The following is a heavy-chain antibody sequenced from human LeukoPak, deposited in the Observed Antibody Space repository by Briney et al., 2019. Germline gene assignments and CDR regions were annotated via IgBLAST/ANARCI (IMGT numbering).Heavy chain of an antibody. CDR2: ISYDGSNK. D-gene: IGHD5-18*01. CDR3: ARELSGYSPGPIDY. Sequence: AGGSLRLSCAASGFTFSSYAMHWVRQAPGKGPEWVAVISYDGSNKYYADSVKGRFTISRDNSKNTLYLQMNSLRAEDTAVYYCARELSGYSPGPIDYWGQGTLVTVSS. CDR1: GFTFSSYA. V-gene: IGHV3-30*04. J-gene: IGHJ4*02.